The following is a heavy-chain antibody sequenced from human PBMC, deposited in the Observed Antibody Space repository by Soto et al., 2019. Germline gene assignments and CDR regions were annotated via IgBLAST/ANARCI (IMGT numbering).Heavy chain of an antibody. CDR2: ISASDGGA. J-gene: IGHJ1*01. CDR3: SEDADREYFQH. Sequence: EVQLLESGGSLVQPGGSLRLSCAASGFTFSSYGMSWVRQAPEKGLEWVSGISASDGGAYYADSVKGRFTISRDSSENRLYRQMNSLTVEHTVVGYCSEDADREYFQHWGQGTLVTVSS. CDR1: GFTFSSYG. V-gene: IGHV3-23*01.